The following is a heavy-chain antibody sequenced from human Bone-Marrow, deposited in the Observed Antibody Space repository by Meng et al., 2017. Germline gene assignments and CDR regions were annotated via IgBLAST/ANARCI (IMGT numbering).Heavy chain of an antibody. D-gene: IGHD3-22*01. CDR2: IYHRGST. J-gene: IGHJ4*02. CDR1: GGSISSSYW. CDR3: ARDSRTYYYDSSGYTFDY. V-gene: IGHV4-4*02. Sequence: QVQLGESGPGLVQPSGSLSLPCAGSGGSISSSYWWGWVRQPPGKGLEWIGEIYHRGSTNYNPSLKSRVTISVDKSKNQFSLKLSSVTAADTAVYYCARDSRTYYYDSSGYTFDYWGQGTLVTVSS.